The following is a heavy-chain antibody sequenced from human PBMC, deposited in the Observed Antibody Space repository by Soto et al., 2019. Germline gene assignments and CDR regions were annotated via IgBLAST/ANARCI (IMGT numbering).Heavy chain of an antibody. V-gene: IGHV1-69*12. CDR2: IIPIFGTA. CDR3: ARDKGRGIQLPPIGP. J-gene: IGHJ5*02. Sequence: QVQLVQSGAEVKKPGSSVKVSCKASGGTFSSYAISWVRQAPGQGLEWMGGIIPIFGTANYAQKFQGRVTVSGDEATSTGYMEVGSVRSEDTAVYYCARDKGRGIQLPPIGPWGQGTLVTVSA. D-gene: IGHD5-18*01. CDR1: GGTFSSYA.